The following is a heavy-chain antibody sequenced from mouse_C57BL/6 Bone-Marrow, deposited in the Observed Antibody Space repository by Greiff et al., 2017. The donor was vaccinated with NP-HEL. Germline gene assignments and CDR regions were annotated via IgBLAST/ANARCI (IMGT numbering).Heavy chain of an antibody. J-gene: IGHJ2*01. Sequence: VQLQQSVAELVRPGASVKLSCTASGFNIKNTYMHWVKQRPEQGLEWIGRIDPANGNTKYAPKFQGKATITADTSSNTAYLQLSSLTSEDTAIYYCARLPTYYYGSSYPYFDYWGQGTTLTVSS. D-gene: IGHD1-1*01. CDR1: GFNIKNTY. V-gene: IGHV14-3*01. CDR3: ARLPTYYYGSSYPYFDY. CDR2: IDPANGNT.